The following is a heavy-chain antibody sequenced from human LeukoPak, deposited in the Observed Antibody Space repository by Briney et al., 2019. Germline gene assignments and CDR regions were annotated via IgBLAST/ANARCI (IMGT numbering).Heavy chain of an antibody. V-gene: IGHV4-59*01. CDR3: ARGGWSLDY. D-gene: IGHD2-15*01. Sequence: PSETLSLTCTVSGGSINSNYWSWIRQPPGKGLEWIGYICYSGSTNYNPSLKSRVTISVDTSKNQFSLKLSSVTAADTAVYYCARGGWSLDYWGQGTLVTVSS. CDR2: ICYSGST. J-gene: IGHJ4*02. CDR1: GGSINSNY.